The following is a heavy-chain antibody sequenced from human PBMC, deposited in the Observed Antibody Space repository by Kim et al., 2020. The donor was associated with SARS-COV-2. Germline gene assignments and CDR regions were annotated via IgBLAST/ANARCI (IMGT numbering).Heavy chain of an antibody. CDR3: EGSRYVDWQFDY. CDR2: ISGSGSGT. CDR1: GSTFSNYA. D-gene: IGHD3-9*01. Sequence: GGSLRLSCAVSGSTFSNYAMSWVRQAPGKGLEWVSAISGSGSGTYYAASVKGRFTISRDNSKNTLYLQMNSLRAEDAAVYYCEGSRYVDWQFDYWGQGILVTVSA. J-gene: IGHJ4*02. V-gene: IGHV3-23*01.